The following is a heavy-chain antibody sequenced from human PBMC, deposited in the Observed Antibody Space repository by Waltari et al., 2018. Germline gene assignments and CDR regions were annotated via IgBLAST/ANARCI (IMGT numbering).Heavy chain of an antibody. J-gene: IGHJ4*02. CDR1: GGSISSSNW. CDR2: IYPSGST. CDR3: ARRGGNSRIYPTAFDY. D-gene: IGHD2-21*02. V-gene: IGHV4-4*02. Sequence: QVQLQESGPGLVKPSGTLSLTCAVSGGSISSSNWWSWVRQPPGTGLEWIGEIYPSGSTNYNPSLKSRVTISVDRSKNQFSLKLSSVTAADTAVYYCARRGGNSRIYPTAFDYWGQGTLVTVSS.